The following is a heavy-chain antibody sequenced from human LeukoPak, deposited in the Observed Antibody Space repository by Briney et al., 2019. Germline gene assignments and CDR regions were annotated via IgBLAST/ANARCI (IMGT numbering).Heavy chain of an antibody. J-gene: IGHJ4*02. CDR1: GYTINSGYC. D-gene: IGHD5-12*01. Sequence: PSETLSLTCSVSGYTINSGYCWAWFRPPPGEGLEWIGSIYSTGSTYVSRSLRSRVTVSTDPSRNQYSLRLRSVTAADTAVYFCASRATVANIYFDYWGQGNVVTVSS. CDR3: ASRATVANIYFDY. V-gene: IGHV4-38-2*02. CDR2: IYSTGST.